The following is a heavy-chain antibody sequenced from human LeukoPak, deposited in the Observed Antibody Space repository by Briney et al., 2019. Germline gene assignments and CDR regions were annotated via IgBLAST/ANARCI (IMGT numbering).Heavy chain of an antibody. CDR1: GYTFTTYY. D-gene: IGHD4-11*01. J-gene: IGHJ3*02. V-gene: IGHV1-46*01. CDR2: INPSCGTT. Sequence: ASVKVSCKASGYTFTTYYMHWVRQAPGQGLEWMGIINPSCGTTGYAQKFQGRVTITRDTSTSTVYMELSSLRSEDTAVYYCARDLFRTADYRGAFDIWGQGTMVTVSS. CDR3: ARDLFRTADYRGAFDI.